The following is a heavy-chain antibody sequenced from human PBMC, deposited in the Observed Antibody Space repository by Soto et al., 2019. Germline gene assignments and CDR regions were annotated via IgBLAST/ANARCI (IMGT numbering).Heavy chain of an antibody. CDR3: ARDGAAATTPPSYYFDY. CDR2: IWYDGSNK. J-gene: IGHJ4*02. V-gene: IGHV3-33*01. D-gene: IGHD1-26*01. Sequence: GGSLRLSCAASAFTFSSYGMHWVRQAPGKGLEWVAVIWYDGSNKDYADSVKGRFTVSRDNSKNTLYLQMNSLRPEDTAVFYCARDGAAATTPPSYYFDYWGQGTLVTVSS. CDR1: AFTFSSYG.